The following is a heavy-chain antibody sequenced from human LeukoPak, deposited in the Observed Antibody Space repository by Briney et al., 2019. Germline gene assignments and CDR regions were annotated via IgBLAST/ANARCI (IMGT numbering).Heavy chain of an antibody. CDR3: ARRITVAGGWFDP. CDR1: GGSISSSSYT. V-gene: IGHV4-39*01. CDR2: IYYGGTT. Sequence: PSETLSLTCTVSGGSISSSSYTWGWIRQPPGKGLEWVGTIYYGGTTHYNPSLKSRVTISIDTSKNQFSLKLSSVTVADTAVYFCARRITVAGGWFDPWGQGTLVTVSS. J-gene: IGHJ5*02. D-gene: IGHD6-19*01.